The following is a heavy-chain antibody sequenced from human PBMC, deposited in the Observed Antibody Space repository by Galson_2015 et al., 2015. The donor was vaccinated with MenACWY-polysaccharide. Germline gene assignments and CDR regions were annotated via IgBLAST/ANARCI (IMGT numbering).Heavy chain of an antibody. Sequence: SLRLSCAASGFTFSSYGMHWVRQAPGKGLEWVAVISYDGSNKYYADSVKGRFTISRDNSKNTLYLQMNSLRAEDTAVYYCAKGNKGPLYYDILTGYDAFDIWGQGTMVTVSS. CDR3: AKGNKGPLYYDILTGYDAFDI. D-gene: IGHD3-9*01. CDR2: ISYDGSNK. J-gene: IGHJ3*02. CDR1: GFTFSSYG. V-gene: IGHV3-30*18.